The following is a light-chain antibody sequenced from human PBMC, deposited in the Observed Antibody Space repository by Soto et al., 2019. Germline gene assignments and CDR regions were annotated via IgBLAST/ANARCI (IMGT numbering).Light chain of an antibody. CDR3: QSFDKYLSAVV. V-gene: IGLV1-40*01. CDR1: SSDIGAGYR. Sequence: QSVLTPPPSVSGAPGERVTISCTGSSSDIGAGYRVRWYQQVPGTAPKLLIYDNTNRPSGVSVRVSGSKSCTSASLAISGLQAEDEADYYCQSFDKYLSAVVFGGGTKLTVL. J-gene: IGLJ2*01. CDR2: DNT.